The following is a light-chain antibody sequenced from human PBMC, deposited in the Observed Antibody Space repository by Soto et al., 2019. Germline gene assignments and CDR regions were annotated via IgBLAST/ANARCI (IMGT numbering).Light chain of an antibody. CDR1: SSKIENHY. V-gene: IGLV1-51*02. CDR3: ALWDGNLSGV. J-gene: IGLJ3*02. Sequence: QSVLTQPPSVSAAPGQKVTISCSGSSSKIENHYVSWYQQLPETAPKLLIYENNKRPSGIPDRFSGSKSGTSATLAITGLQTGDEADYYCALWDGNLSGVFGGGTKLTV. CDR2: ENN.